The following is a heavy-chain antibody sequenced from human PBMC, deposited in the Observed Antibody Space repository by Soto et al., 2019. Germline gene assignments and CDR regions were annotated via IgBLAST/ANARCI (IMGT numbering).Heavy chain of an antibody. CDR1: GFTFSNYA. D-gene: IGHD2-15*01. CDR2: ISASGGTT. V-gene: IGHV3-23*01. J-gene: IGHJ4*02. CDR3: AKVEVAVVNKRGYFDY. Sequence: GGPLRLSWGASGFTFSNYAVTWVSQAPGKGLEWVSAISASGGTTYYSDSVKGRFTISRDNSKNTMYLQMSSLRAEDTAVYYCAKVEVAVVNKRGYFDYWAQGTLVTVSS.